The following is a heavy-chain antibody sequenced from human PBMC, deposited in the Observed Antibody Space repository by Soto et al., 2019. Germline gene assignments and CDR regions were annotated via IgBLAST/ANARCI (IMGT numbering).Heavy chain of an antibody. CDR2: IRSKAYGGTT. Sequence: GSLILSCSASGFTCGDYAMSWVRQAPGQGLEWSVFIRSKAYGGTTEYAASVKGRLTISRDDSKSIAYLQMNSLKTEDTAVYYCTRGHDLWSGYYAFRPPSHMDVSAQGITVTATS. V-gene: IGHV3-49*04. D-gene: IGHD3-3*01. J-gene: IGHJ6*02. CDR1: GFTCGDYA. CDR3: TRGHDLWSGYYAFRPPSHMDV.